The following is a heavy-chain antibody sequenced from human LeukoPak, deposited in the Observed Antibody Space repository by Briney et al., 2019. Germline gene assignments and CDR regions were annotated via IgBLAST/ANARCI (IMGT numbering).Heavy chain of an antibody. CDR1: GAAISSYY. CDR3: ARHLGYCSSTSCYSWFDP. Sequence: SGTLRLTCTVSGAAISSYYWTWIRQPPGKGLEWIGYINYSGNTNYNPSLKSRVTISVDTSKNQFSLKLSSVTAADTAMYYCARHLGYCSSTSCYSWFDPWGQGTLVTVSS. V-gene: IGHV4-59*01. J-gene: IGHJ5*02. CDR2: INYSGNT. D-gene: IGHD2-2*02.